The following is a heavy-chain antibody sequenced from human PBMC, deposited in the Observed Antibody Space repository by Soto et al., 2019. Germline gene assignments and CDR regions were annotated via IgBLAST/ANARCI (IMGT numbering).Heavy chain of an antibody. J-gene: IGHJ4*02. CDR2: IIPIFGTA. CDR1: GGTFSSYA. Sequence: SVKVSCKASGGTFSSYAISWGRQAPGQGLEWMGGIIPIFGTANYAQKFQGRVTITADESTSTAYMELSSLRSEDTAVYYCARAIVYCTNGVCYPTAFDYWGQGTLVTVSS. CDR3: ARAIVYCTNGVCYPTAFDY. D-gene: IGHD2-8*01. V-gene: IGHV1-69*13.